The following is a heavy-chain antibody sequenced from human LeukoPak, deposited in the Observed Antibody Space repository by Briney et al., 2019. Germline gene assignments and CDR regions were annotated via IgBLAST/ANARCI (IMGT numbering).Heavy chain of an antibody. D-gene: IGHD3-22*01. CDR3: AKLLYYYDSSQPY. J-gene: IGHJ4*02. Sequence: GGSLRLSCEASGFTFSSCGMHWVRQAPGKGLEWVAVISYDGSNKYYADSVKGRFTISRDNSKNTLYLQMNSLRAEDTAVYYCAKLLYYYDSSQPYWGQGTLVTVSS. CDR2: ISYDGSNK. CDR1: GFTFSSCG. V-gene: IGHV3-30*18.